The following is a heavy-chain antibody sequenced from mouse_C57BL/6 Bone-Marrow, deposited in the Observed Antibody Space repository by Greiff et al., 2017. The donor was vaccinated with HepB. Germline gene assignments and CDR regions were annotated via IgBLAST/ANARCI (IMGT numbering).Heavy chain of an antibody. CDR3: ASYSSGYVAWFAY. J-gene: IGHJ3*01. D-gene: IGHD3-2*02. V-gene: IGHV5-16*01. CDR1: GFTFSDYY. Sequence: EVMLVESEGGLVQPGSSMKLSCTASGFTFSDYYMAWVRQVPEKGLEWVANINYDGSSTYYLDSLKSRFIISRDNAKNILYLQMSSLKSEDTATYYCASYSSGYVAWFAYWGQGTLVTVSA. CDR2: INYDGSST.